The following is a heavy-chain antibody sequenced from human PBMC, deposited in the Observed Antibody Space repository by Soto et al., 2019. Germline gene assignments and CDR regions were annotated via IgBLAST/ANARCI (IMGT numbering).Heavy chain of an antibody. Sequence: QVQLVQSGAELKKHSFSVKFSCKASGVTFSSYAISWVRQAPGPGLEWMGGIIPSFGTANYAQKFQGRVTLTADESTSTAYMELSSLRSEDTAVYYCARDEELGWLEWFDPWGQGTLVTVSS. CDR2: IIPSFGTA. V-gene: IGHV1-69*01. CDR1: GVTFSSYA. CDR3: ARDEELGWLEWFDP. D-gene: IGHD3-10*01. J-gene: IGHJ5*02.